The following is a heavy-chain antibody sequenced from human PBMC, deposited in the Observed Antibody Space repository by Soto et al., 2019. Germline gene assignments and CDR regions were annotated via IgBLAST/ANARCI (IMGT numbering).Heavy chain of an antibody. CDR3: ARESDSSGYLNY. Sequence: GGSLRLSCAASGFTFSSYIMNWVGQAPGKGLEWVSSISSSSSYIYYADSVKGRFTISRDNAKNSLYLQMNSLRAEDTAVYYCARESDSSGYLNYWGQGTLVTVSS. D-gene: IGHD3-22*01. CDR2: ISSSSSYI. CDR1: GFTFSSYI. V-gene: IGHV3-21*01. J-gene: IGHJ4*02.